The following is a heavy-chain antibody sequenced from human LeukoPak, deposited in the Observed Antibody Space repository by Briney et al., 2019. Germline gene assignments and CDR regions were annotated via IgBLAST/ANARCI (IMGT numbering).Heavy chain of an antibody. CDR1: GDSVSNGNYY. J-gene: IGHJ4*02. CDR3: AREVLVAGFDY. Sequence: SETLSLTCTVSGDSVSNGNYYWSWLRQPPGKALEWIGYIYYTGSTYYNPSLEGRVTISVDTSKNQFSLKLSSVTAADTAVYYCAREVLVAGFDYWGQGTLVTVSS. CDR2: IYYTGST. V-gene: IGHV4-61*01. D-gene: IGHD6-19*01.